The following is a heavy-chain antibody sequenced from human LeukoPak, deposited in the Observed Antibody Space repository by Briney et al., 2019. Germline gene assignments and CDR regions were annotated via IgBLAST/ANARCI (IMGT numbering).Heavy chain of an antibody. D-gene: IGHD6-19*01. CDR3: VQTTGWPGFDY. V-gene: IGHV4-4*09. Sequence: SETLSLICTTSGAPISRFYWSWVRQPPGKGLEWIGNIYNGVPTFFNPSLKSRVTLSVDTSKTQYSLQLASVTAADTAVYYCVQTTGWPGFDYWGQGILVTVSS. CDR1: GAPISRFY. CDR2: IYNGVPT. J-gene: IGHJ4*02.